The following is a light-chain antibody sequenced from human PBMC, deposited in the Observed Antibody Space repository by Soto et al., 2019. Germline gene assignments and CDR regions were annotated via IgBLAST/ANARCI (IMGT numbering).Light chain of an antibody. CDR3: QQYNNWPPIT. Sequence: EIVMTQSPATLSVSPGERATLSCRASQSVNSNLAWYQQKPGQAPRLLIYDAATRATGIPGRFSGSGSGTEFTLTISSLQSEDCAVYYCQQYNNWPPITFGQGTRLEIK. V-gene: IGKV3D-15*01. CDR1: QSVNSN. J-gene: IGKJ5*01. CDR2: DAA.